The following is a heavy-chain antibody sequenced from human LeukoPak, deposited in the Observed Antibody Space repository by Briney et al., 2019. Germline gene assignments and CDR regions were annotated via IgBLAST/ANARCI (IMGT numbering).Heavy chain of an antibody. CDR3: ARGLRIVENWFDP. V-gene: IGHV4-34*01. Sequence: PSETLSLTCAVYGGSFSGYYWSWIRQPPGKGLEWIGEINHSGSTNYNPSLKSRVTISVDTSKNQFSLRLSSVTAADTAVYYCARGLRIVENWFDPWGQGTLVTVSS. J-gene: IGHJ5*02. CDR1: GGSFSGYY. CDR2: INHSGST. D-gene: IGHD3-22*01.